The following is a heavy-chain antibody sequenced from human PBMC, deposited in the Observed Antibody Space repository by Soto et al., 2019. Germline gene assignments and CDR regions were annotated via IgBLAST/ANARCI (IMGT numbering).Heavy chain of an antibody. Sequence: GGPLRLPSTALELTFINVAMSGVRKAPGKGLEWVSTISGSGGTTYYAASVKGRFTLPRDNSTTTLYLQMNSLRAEDTAVYYCAKDVKGGMDPLDAFDIWGQGTMVTVSS. D-gene: IGHD6-13*01. CDR3: AKDVKGGMDPLDAFDI. J-gene: IGHJ3*02. V-gene: IGHV3-23*01. CDR1: ELTFINVA. CDR2: ISGSGGTT.